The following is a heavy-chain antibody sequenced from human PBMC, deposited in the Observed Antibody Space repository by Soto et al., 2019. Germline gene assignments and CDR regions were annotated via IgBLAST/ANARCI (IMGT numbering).Heavy chain of an antibody. CDR3: AAQGSAYDSYNWFDP. Sequence: ASVKVSCKASGYTFTGYYMHWVRQAPGQGLEWMGWINPNSGGTNYAQKFQGRVTMTRDTSISTAYMELSRLRSDDTAVYYCAAQGSAYDSYNWFDPWGQGTLVTVYS. CDR2: INPNSGGT. V-gene: IGHV1-2*02. D-gene: IGHD5-12*01. J-gene: IGHJ5*02. CDR1: GYTFTGYY.